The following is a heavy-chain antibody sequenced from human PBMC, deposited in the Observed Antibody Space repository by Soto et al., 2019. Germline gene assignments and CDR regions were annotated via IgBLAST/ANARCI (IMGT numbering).Heavy chain of an antibody. V-gene: IGHV4-61*01. D-gene: IGHD2-21*02. CDR2: IYYGGSI. CDR3: ASSYCGGDCYYYYYYCMDV. CDR1: GGSVTTGRYY. Sequence: PSETLSLTCTVSGGSVTTGRYYWSWIRQPPGKGLEWIGYIYYGGSINYNPSLKSRMTISVDTSKNQFSLKLTSVTAADTAVYYCASSYCGGDCYYYYYYCMDVWGQGTTVTVSS. J-gene: IGHJ6*02.